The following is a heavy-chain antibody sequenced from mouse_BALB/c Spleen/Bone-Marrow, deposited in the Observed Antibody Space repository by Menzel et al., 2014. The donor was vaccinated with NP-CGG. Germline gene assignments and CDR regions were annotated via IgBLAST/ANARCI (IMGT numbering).Heavy chain of an antibody. CDR3: ARLGTTAVPDY. D-gene: IGHD1-1*01. CDR2: NDPYSGGT. J-gene: IGHJ2*01. Sequence: VQLKQSGPELVKPGASVKVSCKASGYAFTNYNMYWVKQSHGKSLEWIGYNDPYSGGTNYNQKFKGKATLTVDKSSSTAYMHLNSLTSEDSAVYYCARLGTTAVPDYWGQGTTLTGSS. V-gene: IGHV1S135*01. CDR1: GYAFTNYN.